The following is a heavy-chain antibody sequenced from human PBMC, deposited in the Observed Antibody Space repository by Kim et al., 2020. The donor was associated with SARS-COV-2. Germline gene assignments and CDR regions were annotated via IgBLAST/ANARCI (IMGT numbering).Heavy chain of an antibody. V-gene: IGHV3-23*01. D-gene: IGHD3-3*01. CDR2: ISGSGGST. Sequence: GGSLRLSCAASGFTFSSYAMSWVRQAPGKGLEWVSAISGSGGSTYYADSVKGRFTISRDNSKNTLYLQMNSLRAEDTAVYYCAKDLIPMEGSRTYYYYYYGIDVWGQGTTVTVSS. CDR1: GFTFSSYA. CDR3: AKDLIPMEGSRTYYYYYYGIDV. J-gene: IGHJ6*02.